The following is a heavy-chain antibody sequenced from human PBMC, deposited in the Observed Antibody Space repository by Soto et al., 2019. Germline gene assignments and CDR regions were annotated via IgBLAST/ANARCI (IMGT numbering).Heavy chain of an antibody. CDR3: TRHGHDVDY. J-gene: IGHJ4*02. CDR1: WFTFSGSA. V-gene: IGHV3-73*02. CDR2: IRSKANSYAT. Sequence: EVQLVESGGGLVQPGGSLKLSCAASWFTFSGSAMHWVRQASGKGLEWVGRIRSKANSYATAYAASVKGRFTISRDDSKNTAYLQMNSLKTEDTAVYYCTRHGHDVDYWGQGTLVTVSS.